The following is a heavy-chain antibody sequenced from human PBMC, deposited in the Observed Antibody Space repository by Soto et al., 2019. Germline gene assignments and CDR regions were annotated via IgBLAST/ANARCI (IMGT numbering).Heavy chain of an antibody. D-gene: IGHD2-15*01. J-gene: IGHJ3*02. CDR2: IYYSGST. CDR3: ARRMIGYCSGGSCAEDSFDI. CDR1: GGSISSSSYY. Sequence: QLQLQESGPGLVKPSETLSLTCTVSGGSISSSSYYWGWIRQPPGKGLEWMGSIYYSGSTYYNPSLKSRVTISVDTSKNQFSLKLSSVTAADTAVYYFARRMIGYCSGGSCAEDSFDIWGQGTMVTVSS. V-gene: IGHV4-39*01.